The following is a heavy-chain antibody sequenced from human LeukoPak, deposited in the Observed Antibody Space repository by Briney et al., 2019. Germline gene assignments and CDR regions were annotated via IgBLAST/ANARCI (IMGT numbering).Heavy chain of an antibody. V-gene: IGHV1-2*02. CDR3: ARVDSPYDSSGYYLSGMDV. CDR2: INPNSGGT. D-gene: IGHD3-22*01. J-gene: IGHJ6*02. Sequence: DSVKVSCKASGYTFTGYYMHWVRQAPGQGLEWMGWINPNSGGTNYAQKFQCRVTMTRDMSISTAYMEMSRLRSDDTAVYYCARVDSPYDSSGYYLSGMDVWGQGTTVTVSS. CDR1: GYTFTGYY.